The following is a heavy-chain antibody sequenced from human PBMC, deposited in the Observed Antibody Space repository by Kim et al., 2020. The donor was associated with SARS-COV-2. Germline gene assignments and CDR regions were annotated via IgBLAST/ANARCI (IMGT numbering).Heavy chain of an antibody. V-gene: IGHV5-51*01. CDR2: IYPADSDT. CDR3: ARSSGYTDGLGDFEF. Sequence: GESLKISCQGSGYRFSTYWIAWVRQMPGKGLEWMGVIYPADSDTRYSPSFQGHVTISVDKSISTAYLQWSSLRASDTAVYYCARSSGYTDGLGDFEFWGQGALVTVSS. CDR1: GYRFSTYW. J-gene: IGHJ4*02. D-gene: IGHD3-16*01.